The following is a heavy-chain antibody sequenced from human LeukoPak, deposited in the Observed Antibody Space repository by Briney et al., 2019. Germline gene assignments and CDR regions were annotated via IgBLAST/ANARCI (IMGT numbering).Heavy chain of an antibody. Sequence: ASVKVSCKASGYTFTSYGISWVRQAPGQGLEWMGWISAYNGNTNYAQKLQGRVTMTTDTSTSTAYMELRSLRSDDTAVYYCARDRIVVVPAPLDSWGQGTLVTVSS. CDR1: GYTFTSYG. J-gene: IGHJ4*02. CDR3: ARDRIVVVPAPLDS. CDR2: ISAYNGNT. D-gene: IGHD2-2*01. V-gene: IGHV1-18*01.